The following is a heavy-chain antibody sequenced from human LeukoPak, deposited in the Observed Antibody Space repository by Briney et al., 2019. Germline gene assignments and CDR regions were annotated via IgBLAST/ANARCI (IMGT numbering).Heavy chain of an antibody. CDR1: GASISSGDYL. J-gene: IGHJ4*02. D-gene: IGHD6-19*01. CDR2: IYYSGST. Sequence: PSETLSLTCTVSGASISSGDYLWSWIRQPPGMGLEWIGNIYYSGSTNYNASLKSRVTISIDTSKNQFSLKLTSVTAADTAVYYCARETSLVGYSGGLGFNYWGQGILVTVSS. CDR3: ARETSLVGYSGGLGFNY. V-gene: IGHV4-30-4*02.